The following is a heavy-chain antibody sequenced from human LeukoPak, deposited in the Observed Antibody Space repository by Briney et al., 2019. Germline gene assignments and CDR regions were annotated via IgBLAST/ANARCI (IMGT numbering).Heavy chain of an antibody. Sequence: ASVKVSCKASGYTFTSYYMHWVRQAPGQGLEWMGWISAYNGNTNYAQKLQGRVTMTTDTSTSTAYMELRSLRSDDTAVYYCARGLHYYGSGSPWGQGTLVTVSS. D-gene: IGHD3-10*01. V-gene: IGHV1-18*04. CDR2: ISAYNGNT. CDR1: GYTFTSYY. J-gene: IGHJ5*02. CDR3: ARGLHYYGSGSP.